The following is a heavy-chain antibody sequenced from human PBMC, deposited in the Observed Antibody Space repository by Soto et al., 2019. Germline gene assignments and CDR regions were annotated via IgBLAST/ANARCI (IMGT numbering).Heavy chain of an antibody. V-gene: IGHV1-18*01. CDR3: ARSGRPGYYYYIVDV. Sequence: ASVKVSCKASGYTFTSYGVSWVRQAPGQGLEWMGWISVYNGNTKYAQKLQGRVTMTTDTSTSTAYMELRGLRSDDTAVYYCARSGRPGYYYYIVDVWGQGTTVTVSS. CDR1: GYTFTSYG. D-gene: IGHD3-10*01. J-gene: IGHJ6*02. CDR2: ISVYNGNT.